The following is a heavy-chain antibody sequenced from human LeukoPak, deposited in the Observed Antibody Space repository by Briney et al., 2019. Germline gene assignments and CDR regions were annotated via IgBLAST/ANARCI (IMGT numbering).Heavy chain of an antibody. J-gene: IGHJ4*02. D-gene: IGHD4-23*01. CDR2: ISSSGSTI. CDR3: ARPDYGGKDY. Sequence: GGSLRLSCAASGFTFFNLEMNWVRQAPGKGLEWVSYISSSGSTIYYADSVKGRFTISRDYAKNSLYLQMNSLRAEDTAVYYCARPDYGGKDYWGQGTLVTVSS. V-gene: IGHV3-48*03. CDR1: GFTFFNLE.